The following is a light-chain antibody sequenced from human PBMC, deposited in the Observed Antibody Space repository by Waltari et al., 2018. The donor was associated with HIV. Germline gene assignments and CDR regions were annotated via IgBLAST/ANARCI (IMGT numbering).Light chain of an antibody. Sequence: SYELTQPPSVSVSPGQTARITCSGDALPKHYVSWYQQKPGQAPELLIYKDTERPSGIPERFSGSSSGTTVTLTISGVQAEDEADYYCHSSDSSGTYAFGTGTKVTVL. V-gene: IGLV3-25*03. J-gene: IGLJ1*01. CDR2: KDT. CDR3: HSSDSSGTYA. CDR1: ALPKHY.